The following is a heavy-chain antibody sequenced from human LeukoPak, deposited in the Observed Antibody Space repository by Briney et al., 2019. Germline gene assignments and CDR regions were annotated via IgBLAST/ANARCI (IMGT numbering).Heavy chain of an antibody. CDR1: GGTFSSYA. V-gene: IGHV1-69*04. J-gene: IGHJ1*01. Sequence: SVKVSCKAFGGTFSSYAISWVRQAPGQGLEWMGRIIPILGIANYAQKFQGRVTITADKSTSTAYMELSSLRSEDTAVYYCARGKVRGSYFDYHSEYFQHWGQGTLVTVSS. CDR2: IIPILGIA. CDR3: ARGKVRGSYFDYHSEYFQH. D-gene: IGHD1-26*01.